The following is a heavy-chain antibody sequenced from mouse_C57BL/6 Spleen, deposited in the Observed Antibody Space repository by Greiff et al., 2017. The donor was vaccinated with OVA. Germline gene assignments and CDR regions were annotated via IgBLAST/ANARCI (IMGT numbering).Heavy chain of an antibody. Sequence: VQLQQSGPGLVQPSQSLSLTCTVSGFSLTSYGVHWVRQSPGQGLEWLGEIWRGGSTAYNAAFMSRLSIPTDNSESQVFSEMNSLRADDTAIYYGAKNEGAYDYDGAWFAYWGKGTLVTVSA. J-gene: IGHJ3*01. D-gene: IGHD2-4*01. CDR2: IWRGGST. CDR3: AKNEGAYDYDGAWFAY. V-gene: IGHV2-5*01. CDR1: GFSLTSYG.